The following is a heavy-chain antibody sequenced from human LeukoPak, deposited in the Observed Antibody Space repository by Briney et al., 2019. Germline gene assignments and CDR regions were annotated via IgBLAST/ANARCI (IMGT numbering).Heavy chain of an antibody. CDR3: ARHQSIFGVVFDP. V-gene: IGHV4-59*08. CDR2: IYYSGST. J-gene: IGHJ5*02. CDR1: GGSISSYY. D-gene: IGHD3-3*01. Sequence: SETLSLTCTVSGGSISSYYWSWIRQPPGKGPEWIGYIYYSGSTNYNPSLKSRVTISVDTSKNQFSLKLSSVTAADTAVYYCARHQSIFGVVFDPWGQGTLVTVSS.